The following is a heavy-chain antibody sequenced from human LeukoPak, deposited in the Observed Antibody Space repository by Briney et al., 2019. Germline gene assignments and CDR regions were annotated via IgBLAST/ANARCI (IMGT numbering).Heavy chain of an antibody. J-gene: IGHJ4*02. D-gene: IGHD6-25*01. CDR2: ISWNSGTI. CDR3: AKDIVPYRYSAAWD. CDR1: GFTFGDYA. Sequence: PGGSLRFSCAASGFTFGDYAMHWVRQAPGKGLEWVSGISWNSGTIGYADSVKGRFTISRDNAKNSLYLQMNSLRAEDTALYYCAKDIVPYRYSAAWDWGQGTLVTVSS. V-gene: IGHV3-9*01.